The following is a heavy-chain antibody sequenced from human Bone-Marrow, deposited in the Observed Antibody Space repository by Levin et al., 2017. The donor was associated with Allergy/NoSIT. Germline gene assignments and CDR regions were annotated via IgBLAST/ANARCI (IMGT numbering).Heavy chain of an antibody. V-gene: IGHV3-74*03. Sequence: GGSLRLSCAXHVLRICNSGRNWCREAQGKGLVWVSRIHNDGSGTTYADSVRGRFTISRDNAKNTLYLQMSSLRPDDTAVYFCARDYYYAVDVWGQGTTVTVSS. CDR1: VLRICNSG. CDR3: ARDYYYAVDV. J-gene: IGHJ6*02. CDR2: IHNDGSGT.